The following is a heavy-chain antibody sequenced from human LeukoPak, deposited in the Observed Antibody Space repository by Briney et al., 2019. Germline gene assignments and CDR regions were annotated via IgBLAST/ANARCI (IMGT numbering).Heavy chain of an antibody. CDR1: GFTFSTSW. CDR2: VHSDGSIT. J-gene: IGHJ3*01. Sequence: QTGGSLRLSCAASGFTFSTSWLHWVRQAPGKGLVWVSRVHSDGSITNYADSVKGRFSISRDSAKNTLYLQMSSLRSEDTAVYYCAREQEDCTGTTCYRAFDVWGQGTMVTVS. CDR3: AREQEDCTGTTCYRAFDV. D-gene: IGHD2-2*01. V-gene: IGHV3-74*01.